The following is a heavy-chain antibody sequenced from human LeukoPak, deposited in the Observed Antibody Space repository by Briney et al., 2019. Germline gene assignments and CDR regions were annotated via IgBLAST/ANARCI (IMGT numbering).Heavy chain of an antibody. CDR3: ARDWSWQFDS. CDR1: GFTFSTYS. CDR2: ITSSSSTI. V-gene: IGHV3-48*02. Sequence: GGSLRLSCAASGFTFSTYSMNWVRQAPGKGLEWVSYITSSSSTIYYADSVRGRFTISRDNAKNSLYLQMNSLRDEDTAVYYCARDWSWQFDSWGQGTLVTVSS. J-gene: IGHJ4*02. D-gene: IGHD1-26*01.